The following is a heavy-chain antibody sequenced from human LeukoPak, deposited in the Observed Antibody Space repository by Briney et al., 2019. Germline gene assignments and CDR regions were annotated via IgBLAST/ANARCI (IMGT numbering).Heavy chain of an antibody. J-gene: IGHJ4*02. CDR1: GFTFSSYS. CDR2: ISSSSSYI. CDR3: AKVAKPITMIVVVPGHFDY. D-gene: IGHD3-22*01. Sequence: GGSLRLSCAASGFTFSSYSMNWVRQAPGKGLEWVSSISSSSSYIYYADSVKGRFTISRDNAKNSLYLQMNSLRAEDTAVYYCAKVAKPITMIVVVPGHFDYWGQGTLVTVSS. V-gene: IGHV3-21*04.